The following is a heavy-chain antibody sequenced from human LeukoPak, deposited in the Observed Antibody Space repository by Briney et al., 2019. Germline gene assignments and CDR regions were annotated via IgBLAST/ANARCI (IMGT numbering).Heavy chain of an antibody. V-gene: IGHV4-61*02. CDR2: IYTSGST. J-gene: IGHJ6*03. CDR3: ARPTSSRGYCSGGSCFPPSRWNYMDV. Sequence: PSETLSLTCTVSGGSISSGGYYWSWIRQPAGKGLEWIGRIYTSGSTNYNPSLKSRVTMSVDTSKNQFSLKLSSVTAADTAVYYCARPTSSRGYCSGGSCFPPSRWNYMDVWGKGTTVTVSS. D-gene: IGHD2-15*01. CDR1: GGSISSGGYY.